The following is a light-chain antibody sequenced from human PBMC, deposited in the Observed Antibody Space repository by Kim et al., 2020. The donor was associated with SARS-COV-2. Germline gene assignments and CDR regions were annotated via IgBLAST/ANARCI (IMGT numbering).Light chain of an antibody. CDR2: DVN. J-gene: IGLJ1*01. CDR1: NSDLGVYNY. Sequence: GQSITISGTGTNSDLGVYNYVSWYQQHPGKAPKLMIYDVNKRPSGVSIRISGSKSGNTASLTISGLQPEDEADYYCTSYTGSSTHVFGSGTKVAVL. CDR3: TSYTGSSTHV. V-gene: IGLV2-14*03.